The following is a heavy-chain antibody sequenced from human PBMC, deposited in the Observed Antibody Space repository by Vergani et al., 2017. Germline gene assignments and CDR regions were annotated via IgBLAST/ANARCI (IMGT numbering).Heavy chain of an antibody. CDR3: AKDHYDFWSGYPNLSPFDL. D-gene: IGHD3-3*01. CDR1: GFTFDDYA. Sequence: EVQLVESGGGLVQPGRSLRLSCAASGFTFDDYAMHWVLQAPGKGLEWVSGISWNSGSIGYADSVKGRFTISRDNAKNSLYLQMNSLRAEDTALYYCAKDHYDFWSGYPNLSPFDLWGRGTLVTVSS. CDR2: ISWNSGSI. J-gene: IGHJ2*01. V-gene: IGHV3-9*01.